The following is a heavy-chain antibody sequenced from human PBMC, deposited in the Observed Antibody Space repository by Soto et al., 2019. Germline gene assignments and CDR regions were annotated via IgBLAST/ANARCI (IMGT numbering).Heavy chain of an antibody. CDR3: AKDKDYYGMDV. J-gene: IGHJ6*02. CDR1: GFTFDDYA. CDR2: ISWNSGSI. V-gene: IGHV3-9*01. Sequence: EVQLVESGGGLVQPGRSLRLSCAASGFTFDDYAMHWVRQAPGKGLEWVSGISWNSGSIGYADSVKGRFTISRDNXKNSLYLQMNSLRAEDTALYYCAKDKDYYGMDVWGQGTTVTVSS.